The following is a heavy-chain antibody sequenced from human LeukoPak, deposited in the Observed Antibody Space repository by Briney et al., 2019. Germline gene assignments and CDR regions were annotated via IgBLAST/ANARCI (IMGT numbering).Heavy chain of an antibody. J-gene: IGHJ4*02. CDR2: IYYSGST. CDR1: GGSISSSSYY. CDR3: ARQVWGLYDSSGFCY. V-gene: IGHV4-39*01. Sequence: SETLSLTCTVSGGSISSSSYYWGWIRKPPGKGLEWIGSIYYSGSTYYNPSLKSRVTISVDTSKNQFSLKLSSVTAADTAVYYCARQVWGLYDSSGFCYWGQGTLVTVPS. D-gene: IGHD3-22*01.